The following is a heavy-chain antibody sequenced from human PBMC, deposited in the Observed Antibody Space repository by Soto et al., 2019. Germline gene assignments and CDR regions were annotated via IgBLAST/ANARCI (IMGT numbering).Heavy chain of an antibody. D-gene: IGHD1-1*01. J-gene: IGHJ3*01. CDR1: GYSFFRQW. Sequence: DSLTNCFTCSGYSFFRQWIGWVRQMPGKGLEWMGVIYPGDSNTRYSPSFEGQVTISADKSVSTAYLQGSSLKASDTAIYYCAIRKTTSDAFDFWGQGTMVTVSS. CDR2: IYPGDSNT. V-gene: IGHV5-51*01. CDR3: AIRKTTSDAFDF.